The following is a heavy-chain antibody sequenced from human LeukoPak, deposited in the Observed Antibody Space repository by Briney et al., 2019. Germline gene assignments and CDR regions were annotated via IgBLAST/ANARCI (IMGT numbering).Heavy chain of an antibody. CDR1: GFTFSNAW. V-gene: IGHV3-15*01. Sequence: GGSLRLSCAASGFTFSNAWMSWVRQAPGKGLEWVGRIKSKTDGGTTDYAAPVKGRFTISRDDSKNTLYLQMNSLKTEDTAVYYCTTDPPLRLYCSGGSCYGARGMDVWGKGTTVTVSS. J-gene: IGHJ6*03. CDR3: TTDPPLRLYCSGGSCYGARGMDV. CDR2: IKSKTDGGTT. D-gene: IGHD2-15*01.